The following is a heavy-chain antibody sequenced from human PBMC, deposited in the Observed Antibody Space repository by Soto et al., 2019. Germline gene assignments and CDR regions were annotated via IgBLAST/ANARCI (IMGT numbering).Heavy chain of an antibody. CDR3: AKDYGSSRYFFDY. D-gene: IGHD6-19*01. CDR2: ISGNGANT. J-gene: IGHJ4*02. V-gene: IGHV3-23*01. CDR1: GFTFINYA. Sequence: GGSLRLSCAASGFTFINYAMSWVRQAPGEGLEWVSTISGNGANTHYADSVKGRFSISRDNSKNTLYIQMNSLRAEDTAVYYCAKDYGSSRYFFDYWGQGALVTVSS.